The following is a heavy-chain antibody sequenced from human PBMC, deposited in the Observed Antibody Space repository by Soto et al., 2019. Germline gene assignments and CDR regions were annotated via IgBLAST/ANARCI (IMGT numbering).Heavy chain of an antibody. J-gene: IGHJ3*02. V-gene: IGHV3-73*01. CDR3: TRLESNDDSSGHDALDI. CDR1: GFPSIGSS. Sequence: GGSLRLSCAASGFPSIGSSMHWVRQASGKGLDWVGRIRSKANSYATAYAASVKGRFNISRGDLRNRAYLQMNSLKTEDTAVYYCTRLESNDDSSGHDALDIWGQGTMVTVSS. D-gene: IGHD3-22*01. CDR2: IRSKANSYAT.